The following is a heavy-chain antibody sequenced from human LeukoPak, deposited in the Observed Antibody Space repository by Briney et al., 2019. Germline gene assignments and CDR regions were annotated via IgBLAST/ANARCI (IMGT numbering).Heavy chain of an antibody. Sequence: GGSLRLSCAASGFIFSSYSMNWVRQAPGKGLEWVSSISSSSNYIYYADSVKGRFTISRDNAGSSLYLQMDSLRAEDTAVCYCTRASNWAWTYWGQGTLVTVSS. CDR3: TRASNWAWTY. V-gene: IGHV3-21*01. CDR2: ISSSSNYI. D-gene: IGHD7-27*01. CDR1: GFIFSSYS. J-gene: IGHJ4*02.